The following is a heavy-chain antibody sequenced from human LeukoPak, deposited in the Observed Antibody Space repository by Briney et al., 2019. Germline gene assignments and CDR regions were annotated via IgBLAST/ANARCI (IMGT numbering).Heavy chain of an antibody. J-gene: IGHJ4*02. CDR3: ARSPGSYQLGPPRL. V-gene: IGHV4-61*02. Sequence: PSQTLSLTCTVSGGSISSGSYYWSWIRQPAGKGLEWIGRIYTSGSTNYNPSLKSRVTISVDTSKNQFSLKLSSVTAADTAVYYCARSPGSYQLGPPRLWGQGTLVTVSS. D-gene: IGHD2-2*01. CDR2: IYTSGST. CDR1: GGSISSGSYY.